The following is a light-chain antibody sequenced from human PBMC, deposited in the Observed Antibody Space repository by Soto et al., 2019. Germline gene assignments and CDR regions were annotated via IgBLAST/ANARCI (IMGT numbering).Light chain of an antibody. CDR2: YNN. CDR3: AAWDASLNGVV. V-gene: IGLV1-44*01. Sequence: QSALTQPPSASGTPGQRVTISCSGSSSNIGSKTVNWYQRLPGTAPKLLIYYNNQRPSGVPDRFSGSKSGTSASLAIGGLQSDDEADYYCAAWDASLNGVVFGGGTKLTVL. J-gene: IGLJ2*01. CDR1: SSNIGSKT.